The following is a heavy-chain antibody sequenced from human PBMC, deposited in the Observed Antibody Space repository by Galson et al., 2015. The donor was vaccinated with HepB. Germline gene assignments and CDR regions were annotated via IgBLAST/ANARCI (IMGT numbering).Heavy chain of an antibody. D-gene: IGHD2-21*02. Sequence: SLRLSCAASGFTFSSYGMHWVRQAPGKGLEWVAVISYDGSNKYYADSVKGRFTISRDNSKNTLYLQMNSLRAEDTAVYYCAKDGGWLGRDGDFLGYWGQGTLVTVS. CDR3: AKDGGWLGRDGDFLGY. J-gene: IGHJ4*02. CDR1: GFTFSSYG. CDR2: ISYDGSNK. V-gene: IGHV3-30*18.